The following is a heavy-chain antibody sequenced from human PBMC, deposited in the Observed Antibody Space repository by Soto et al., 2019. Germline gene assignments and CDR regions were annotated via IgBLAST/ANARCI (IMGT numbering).Heavy chain of an antibody. CDR2: IWNDGNSK. J-gene: IGHJ6*02. Sequence: GGSLRLSCAASGFTFSSYVMHWVRQAPGKGLEWVSVIWNDGNSKYYADSVKGRFTIPRDNSKSTLYLQMNSLGAEDTAVYYCARDYGDYVFGGYYYYGLDVWGQGTTVTVSS. CDR3: ARDYGDYVFGGYYYYGLDV. V-gene: IGHV3-33*01. D-gene: IGHD4-17*01. CDR1: GFTFSSYV.